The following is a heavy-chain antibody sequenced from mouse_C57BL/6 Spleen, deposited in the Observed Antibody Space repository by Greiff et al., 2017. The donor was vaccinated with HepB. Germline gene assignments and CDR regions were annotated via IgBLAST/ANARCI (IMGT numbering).Heavy chain of an antibody. Sequence: QVQLQQSGAELVRPGASVTLSCKASGYTFTDYEMHWVKQTPVHGLEWIGAIDPETGGTAYNQKFKGKAILTADKSSSTAYMELRSLTSEDSAVYYCTRRDTTVVANYAMDYWGQGTSVTVSS. CDR2: IDPETGGT. V-gene: IGHV1-15*01. D-gene: IGHD1-1*01. J-gene: IGHJ4*01. CDR1: GYTFTDYE. CDR3: TRRDTTVVANYAMDY.